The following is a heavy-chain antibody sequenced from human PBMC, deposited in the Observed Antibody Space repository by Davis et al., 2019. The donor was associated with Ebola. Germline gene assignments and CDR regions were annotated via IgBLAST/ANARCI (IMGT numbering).Heavy chain of an antibody. D-gene: IGHD1-7*01. CDR1: GYTFTSYA. V-gene: IGHV1-18*01. CDR3: ARGQLELRTSSYYFDY. J-gene: IGHJ4*02. CDR2: ISAYNGNT. Sequence: ASVQVSCMASGYTFTSYAISWERQAPGQGLEWMGWISAYNGNTNYAQKLQGRVTMTTDTSTSTAYMELRSLRSDDTAVYYCARGQLELRTSSYYFDYWGQGTLVTVSS.